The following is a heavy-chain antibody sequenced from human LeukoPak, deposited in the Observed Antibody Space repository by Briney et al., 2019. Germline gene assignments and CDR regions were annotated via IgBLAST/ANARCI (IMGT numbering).Heavy chain of an antibody. V-gene: IGHV4-59*05. CDR1: GGSITTYY. D-gene: IGHD3-22*01. J-gene: IGHJ3*02. CDR2: IYYSGST. Sequence: SETLSLTCTVSGGSITTYYWGWIRQPPGKGLEWIGSIYYSGSTYYNPSLKSRVTISVDTSKNQFSLKLSSVTAADTAVYYCAHSSGYYFRAFDIWGQGTMVTVSS. CDR3: AHSSGYYFRAFDI.